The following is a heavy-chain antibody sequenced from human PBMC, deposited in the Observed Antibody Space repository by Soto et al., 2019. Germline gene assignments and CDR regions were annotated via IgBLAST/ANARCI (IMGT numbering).Heavy chain of an antibody. CDR2: IYYSGST. J-gene: IGHJ6*02. V-gene: IGHV4-59*01. CDR1: GGSISSYY. Sequence: ETLSLTCTVSGGSISSYYWSWIRQPPGKGLEWIGYIYYSGSTNYNPSLKSRVTISVDTSKNQFSLKLSSVTAADTAVYYCARDRTTTVTTYYYYGMDVWGQGTTVTVSS. CDR3: ARDRTTTVTTYYYYGMDV. D-gene: IGHD4-4*01.